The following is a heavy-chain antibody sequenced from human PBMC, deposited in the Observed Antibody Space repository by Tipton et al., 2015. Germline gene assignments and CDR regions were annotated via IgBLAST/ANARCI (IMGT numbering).Heavy chain of an antibody. J-gene: IGHJ3*02. CDR2: ISHSGNT. Sequence: TLSLTCAVSAYSISSDYYWGWIRQPPGKGLEWIGSISHSGNTYYNPSLKSRVTMSRDTSKNQFSLKVNSVTAADTAVYYCARTQGYFDGSGYYYDAFDIWGQGTMVTVSS. V-gene: IGHV4-38-2*01. D-gene: IGHD3-22*01. CDR3: ARTQGYFDGSGYYYDAFDI. CDR1: AYSISSDYY.